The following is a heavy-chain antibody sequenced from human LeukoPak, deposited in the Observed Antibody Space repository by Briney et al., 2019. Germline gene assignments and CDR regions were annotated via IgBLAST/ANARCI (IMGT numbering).Heavy chain of an antibody. CDR3: ARAVDGDYGSKIFDY. Sequence: GASVKVSCKASGYTFTSYAMHWVRQAPGQRLEWMGWINAGNGNTKYSQEFQGRVTITRNTSISTAYMELSSLRSEDTAVYYCARAVDGDYGSKIFDYWGQGTLVTVSS. V-gene: IGHV1-3*03. CDR2: INAGNGNT. CDR1: GYTFTSYA. J-gene: IGHJ4*02. D-gene: IGHD4-17*01.